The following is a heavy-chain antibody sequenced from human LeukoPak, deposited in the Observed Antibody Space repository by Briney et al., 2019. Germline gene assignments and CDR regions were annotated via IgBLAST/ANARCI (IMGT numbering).Heavy chain of an antibody. J-gene: IGHJ2*01. CDR1: GGSSSGYY. Sequence: PSETLSLTCAVYGGSSSGYYWSWIRQPPGKGLEWIGEINHSGSTNYNPSLKSRVTISVDTSKNQFSLKLSSVTAADTAVYYCARGGPPESPYYGSISWYFDLWGRGTLVTVSS. D-gene: IGHD3-10*01. V-gene: IGHV4-34*01. CDR3: ARGGPPESPYYGSISWYFDL. CDR2: INHSGST.